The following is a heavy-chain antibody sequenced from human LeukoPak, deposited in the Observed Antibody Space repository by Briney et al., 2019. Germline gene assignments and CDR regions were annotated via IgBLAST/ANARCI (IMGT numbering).Heavy chain of an antibody. CDR2: IESDGSNE. CDR3: AKEGSGWYYLDY. Sequence: GGSLRLSCAASGFSFSSYDMRWVRQAPGKGLGWVTFIESDGSNEYYADSVKGRFTISRDNSKNTVYVQMNSLRAEDTAVYYCAKEGSGWYYLDYWGQGTVVTVSS. V-gene: IGHV3-30*02. D-gene: IGHD6-19*01. CDR1: GFSFSSYD. J-gene: IGHJ4*02.